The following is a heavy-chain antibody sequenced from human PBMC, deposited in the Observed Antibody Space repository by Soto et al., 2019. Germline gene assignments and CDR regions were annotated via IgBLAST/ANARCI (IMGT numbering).Heavy chain of an antibody. V-gene: IGHV3-30-3*01. D-gene: IGHD6-19*01. Sequence: GGSLRLSCAASGFTFSSYAMHWVRQAPGKGLEWVAVISYDGSNKYYADSVKGRFTTSRDNSKNTLYLQMNSLRAEDTAVYYCARDLEVAVAGAWGQGTLVTVSS. CDR1: GFTFSSYA. J-gene: IGHJ5*02. CDR2: ISYDGSNK. CDR3: ARDLEVAVAGA.